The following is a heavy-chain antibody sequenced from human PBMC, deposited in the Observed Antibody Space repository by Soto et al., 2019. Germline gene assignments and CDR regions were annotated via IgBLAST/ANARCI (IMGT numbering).Heavy chain of an antibody. CDR1: GFTFSSYL. CDR3: ARLPNKSPQN. CDR2: ISTDASST. V-gene: IGHV3-74*01. Sequence: EVQLVESGGGLVQPGGSLRLSCAASGFTFSSYLMQWVRQAPGKGLVWVSSISTDASSTSYADPVKGRFTISRDNAKKTLYLQMNSVRAEDTAVYYCARLPNKSPQNWGQGTLVIVSP. J-gene: IGHJ1*01.